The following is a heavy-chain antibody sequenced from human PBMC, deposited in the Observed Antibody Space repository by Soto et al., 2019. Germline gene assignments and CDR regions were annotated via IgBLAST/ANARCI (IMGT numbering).Heavy chain of an antibody. Sequence: SQTLSLTCAISGDSVSSNTASWNWIRQSPSRGLEWLGRTYFRSKWYNDYTVSVKSRIIINPDTSNNQFSLQLNSVTPEDTAVYFCAKGDNLGPKTGYAFDPWGQGIMVTVSS. V-gene: IGHV6-1*01. CDR3: AKGDNLGPKTGYAFDP. J-gene: IGHJ5*02. CDR1: GDSVSSNTAS. CDR2: TYFRSKWYN. D-gene: IGHD5-12*01.